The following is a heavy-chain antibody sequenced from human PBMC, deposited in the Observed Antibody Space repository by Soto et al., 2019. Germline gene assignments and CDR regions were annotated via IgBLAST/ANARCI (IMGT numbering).Heavy chain of an antibody. CDR3: ARATHFGVVKGAFDI. D-gene: IGHD3-3*01. J-gene: IGHJ3*02. CDR1: GGSISSYY. Sequence: QVQLQESGTGLVKPSETLSLTCTVSGGSISSYYWSWIRQPAGKGLEWIGRIYTSGSTNYNPSLKSRVTMSVDPSKNQFSLKLSSVTAADTAVYYCARATHFGVVKGAFDIWGQGTMVPVSS. V-gene: IGHV4-4*07. CDR2: IYTSGST.